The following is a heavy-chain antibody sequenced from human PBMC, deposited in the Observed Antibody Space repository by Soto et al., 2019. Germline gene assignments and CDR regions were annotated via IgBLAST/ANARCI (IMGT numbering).Heavy chain of an antibody. CDR1: GGSINNYY. CDR3: AREFGSYPYYFDY. D-gene: IGHD1-26*01. V-gene: IGHV4-59*01. J-gene: IGHJ4*02. CDR2: MSYSGSP. Sequence: PSETLSLTCVVSGGSINNYYWAWIRQPPGKGLEWIGYMSYSGSPNYNPSLKSRVTISVDTSKNQFSLKLSSVTAADTAVYYCAREFGSYPYYFDYWGQGTLVTVSS.